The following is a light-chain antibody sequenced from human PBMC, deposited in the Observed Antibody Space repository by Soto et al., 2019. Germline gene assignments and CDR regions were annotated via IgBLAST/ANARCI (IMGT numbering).Light chain of an antibody. Sequence: DIQLTQSPSFLSASVGDRVTITCRASQGISSYLVWYRQKPGKAPKLLIYAASTLQSGVPSRFSGSGSGTEVTLTISSLQPEDFATYYCQQLNSYPPTFGQGTKLEIK. CDR3: QQLNSYPPT. V-gene: IGKV1-9*01. J-gene: IGKJ2*01. CDR1: QGISSY. CDR2: AAS.